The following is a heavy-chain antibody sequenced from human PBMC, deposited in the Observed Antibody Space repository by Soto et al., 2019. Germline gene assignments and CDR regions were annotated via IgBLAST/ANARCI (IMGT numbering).Heavy chain of an antibody. CDR3: ARYFYDFWSSYPKYPYAFDD. V-gene: IGHV4-59*01. Sequence: SETLSLTCTVSGGSISSYYWSWIRQPPGKGLEWIGYIYYSGSTNYNPSLKSRVTISVDTSKNQFSLKLSSVTAADTAVYYCARYFYDFWSSYPKYPYAFDDCGQG. CDR2: IYYSGST. CDR1: GGSISSYY. D-gene: IGHD3-3*01. J-gene: IGHJ4*03.